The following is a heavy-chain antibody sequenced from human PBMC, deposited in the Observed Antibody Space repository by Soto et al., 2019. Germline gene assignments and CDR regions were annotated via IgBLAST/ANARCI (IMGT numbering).Heavy chain of an antibody. D-gene: IGHD2-2*01. Sequence: EVQLLESGGGLVQPGGSLRLSCTASGFTFSTHAMPWVRQAPGKGLEWVSGISGSGGGTYYAEAVKGRFTVSRDNSKSTLYLQMNSLRVEDTAIYFCAKDLRPCSSINCGGSTNVWGKGTTVTVSS. CDR1: GFTFSTHA. CDR2: ISGSGGGT. J-gene: IGHJ6*04. CDR3: AKDLRPCSSINCGGSTNV. V-gene: IGHV3-23*01.